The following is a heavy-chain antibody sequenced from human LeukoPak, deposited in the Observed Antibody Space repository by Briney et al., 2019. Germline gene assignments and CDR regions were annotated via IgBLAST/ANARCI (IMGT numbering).Heavy chain of an antibody. CDR2: IYTSGST. J-gene: IGHJ6*03. CDR3: ATYSGSSGYYYMDV. CDR1: GGSISSYY. Sequence: PSETLSLTCTVSGGSISSYYWSWIRQPAGKGLEWIGRIYTSGSTNYNPSLKSRVTMSVDTSKNQFSLKLSSVTAADTAVYYCATYSGSSGYYYMDVWGQGTLVTVSS. D-gene: IGHD1-26*01. V-gene: IGHV4-4*07.